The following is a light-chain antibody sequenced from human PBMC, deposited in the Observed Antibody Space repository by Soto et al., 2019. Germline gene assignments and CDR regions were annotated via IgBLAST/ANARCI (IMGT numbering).Light chain of an antibody. Sequence: QLVLTQSPSASASLGASVKLTCTLSSGHSNYAIAWHQQQAEKGPRYLMKLNSDGSHSQGDGIPDRFSGSSAGAERYLTISSLQSEDEADYYCQTWGSGIVVFGGGTKRTVL. V-gene: IGLV4-69*01. CDR3: QTWGSGIVV. CDR2: LNSDGSH. J-gene: IGLJ2*01. CDR1: SGHSNYA.